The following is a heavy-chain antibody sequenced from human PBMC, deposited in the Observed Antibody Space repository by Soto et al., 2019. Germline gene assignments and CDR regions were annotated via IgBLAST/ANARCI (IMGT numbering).Heavy chain of an antibody. CDR2: INAGNGNT. CDR3: ASSYSNYALIDYYYYGMHV. V-gene: IGHV1-3*01. Sequence: QVQLVQSGAEVKKPGASVKVSCKASGYTFTSYAMHWVRQAPGQRLEWMGWINAGNGNTKYSQKFQGRVTITRDTSASTAYMELSSLRSEDTAVYYCASSYSNYALIDYYYYGMHVSGQGTTVTVSS. CDR1: GYTFTSYA. D-gene: IGHD4-4*01. J-gene: IGHJ6*02.